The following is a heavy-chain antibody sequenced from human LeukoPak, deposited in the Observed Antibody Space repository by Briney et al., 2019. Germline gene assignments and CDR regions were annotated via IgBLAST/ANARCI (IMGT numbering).Heavy chain of an antibody. CDR2: IYYSGST. D-gene: IGHD3-16*02. V-gene: IGHV4-59*01. J-gene: IGHJ4*02. CDR1: GGSISSYY. Sequence: SETLSLTCTVSGGSISSYYWSWIRQPPGKGLEWIGYIYYSGSTNYNPSLKSRVTISVDTSKSQFSLKLSSVTAADTAVYYCASLSTYYDYVWGSYRYHYFFDYWGQGTLVTVSS. CDR3: ASLSTYYDYVWGSYRYHYFFDY.